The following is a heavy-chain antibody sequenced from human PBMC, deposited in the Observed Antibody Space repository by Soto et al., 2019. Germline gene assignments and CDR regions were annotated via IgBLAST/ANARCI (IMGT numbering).Heavy chain of an antibody. V-gene: IGHV1-69*12. Sequence: QVQLVQSGAEVKKPGSSVKVSCKASGGTFSSYAISWVRQAPGQGLEWMGGIIPIFDTADDAQKFQGRVTITADESTNTAYMELSSLRSEDTAVYYCAGHSSGVPCYYYGMDVWGQGTTVTVSS. J-gene: IGHJ6*02. CDR2: IIPIFDTA. D-gene: IGHD3-22*01. CDR1: GGTFSSYA. CDR3: AGHSSGVPCYYYGMDV.